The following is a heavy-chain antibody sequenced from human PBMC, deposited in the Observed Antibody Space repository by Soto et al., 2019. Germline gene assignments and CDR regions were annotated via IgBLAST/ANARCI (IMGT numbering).Heavy chain of an antibody. CDR2: INPNSGGT. CDR3: ARDGEGTAVPGKSFDI. V-gene: IGHV1-2*04. CDR1: GGTFSSYA. Sequence: ASVKVSCKASGGTFSSYAISWVRPAPGQGLEWMGWINPNSGGTNYAQTFQGWVTMTRDTSISTAYMELSRLRSDDTAVYYCARDGEGTAVPGKSFDIWGQGTMVTVSS. J-gene: IGHJ3*02. D-gene: IGHD6-19*01.